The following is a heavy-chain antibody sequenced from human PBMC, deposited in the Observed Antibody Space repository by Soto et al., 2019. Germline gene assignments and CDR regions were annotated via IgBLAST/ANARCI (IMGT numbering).Heavy chain of an antibody. J-gene: IGHJ5*02. CDR3: AGDVRSRRYDL. V-gene: IGHV3-33*01. Sequence: QVQLVESGGGVVQPGRSLRLSCAASGFTFRNYGMHWVRQAPGKGLAWLAVIWYDGSNKYYADSVKGRFTICRDNSKNTLYLEKNSLGDEDTAVYYCAGDVRSRRYDLWGQGTLVIVSS. CDR1: GFTFRNYG. CDR2: IWYDGSNK. D-gene: IGHD3-10*02.